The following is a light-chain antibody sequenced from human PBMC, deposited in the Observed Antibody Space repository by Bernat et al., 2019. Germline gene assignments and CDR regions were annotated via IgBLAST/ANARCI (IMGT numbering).Light chain of an antibody. CDR1: HSLSSN. CDR2: NAF. CDR3: QQCYNWPLT. V-gene: IGKV3-15*01. Sequence: EIVMTQSPATLSVSPGERVTLSCRASHSLSSNLAWYQQKPGQAPRLLIYNAFTRAAGVPARFSGSGSETEFTLTISSLQSEDFAVYYCQQCYNWPLTFGGGTKVEI. J-gene: IGKJ4*01.